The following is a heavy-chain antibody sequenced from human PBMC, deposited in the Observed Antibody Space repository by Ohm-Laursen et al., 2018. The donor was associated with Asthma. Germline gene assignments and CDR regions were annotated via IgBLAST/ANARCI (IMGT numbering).Heavy chain of an antibody. V-gene: IGHV4-34*01. CDR1: GSFPGYF. CDR3: ARGRTLRH. Sequence: SDTLSLTCAVYGSFPGYFWTWVRQSPEMGLEWIGEISHIGEAYYNPSLASRVTISVDTSKKQFSLNLTSVTAADTAIYSCARGRTLRHWAQGTLVTVSS. CDR2: ISHIGEA. J-gene: IGHJ4*02.